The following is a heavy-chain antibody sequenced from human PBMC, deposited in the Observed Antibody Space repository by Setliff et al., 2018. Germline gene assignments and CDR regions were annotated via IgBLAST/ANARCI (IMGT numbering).Heavy chain of an antibody. CDR2: INHSGST. CDR3: ARAQVVFAISAPVWYFEF. J-gene: IGHJ2*01. D-gene: IGHD2-21*01. Sequence: PSETLSLTCVVSGGSFSGYQWSWIRQPPGKGLDWIGEINHSGSTNYSPSLESRVSISVDKSSNQFSLKLTSVTAADTAVYYCARAQVVFAISAPVWYFEFWGRGTQVTVSS. CDR1: GGSFSGYQ. V-gene: IGHV4-34*01.